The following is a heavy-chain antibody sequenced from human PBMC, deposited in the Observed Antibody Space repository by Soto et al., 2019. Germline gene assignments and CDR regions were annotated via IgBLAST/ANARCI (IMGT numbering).Heavy chain of an antibody. CDR1: GYTFTSYD. V-gene: IGHV1-8*01. CDR2: MNPNSGNT. J-gene: IGHJ4*02. Sequence: QVQLVQSGAEVKKPGASVKVSCKASGYTFTSYDINWVRQATGQGLEWMGWMNPNSGNTGYAQKFKGRLTMTRNTSISTAYMKLSSLRSEDTAVYYCATPPVQAGGAFGYWGQGTLVTVSS. CDR3: ATPPVQAGGAFGY. D-gene: IGHD3-10*01.